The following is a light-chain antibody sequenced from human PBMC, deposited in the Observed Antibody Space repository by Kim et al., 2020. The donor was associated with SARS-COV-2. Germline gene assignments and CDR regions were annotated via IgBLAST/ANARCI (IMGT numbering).Light chain of an antibody. Sequence: EIVLTQSRGTLSLSPGERATLSCRASQTVNNNYLAWYQQKPGQAPRLLIYDASSRATGIPDRFSGSGSGTDFTLTISSLEPEDFAVYYCQQYGSSPWTFGLGTKVDIK. CDR1: QTVNNNY. CDR3: QQYGSSPWT. V-gene: IGKV3-20*01. CDR2: DAS. J-gene: IGKJ1*01.